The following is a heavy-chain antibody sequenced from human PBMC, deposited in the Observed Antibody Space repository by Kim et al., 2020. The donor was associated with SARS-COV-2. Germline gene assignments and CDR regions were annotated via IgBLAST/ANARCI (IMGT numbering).Heavy chain of an antibody. CDR2: INTGGSPT. Sequence: GGSLRLSCVASGFTLNTYWINWGRQAPGKGLVWVSRINTGGSPTHYADSVKGRFTMSIDNAENTVILQMHSLRAEDTAVYYCARWMFASGFDVCGQGTTVTIAS. V-gene: IGHV3-74*01. J-gene: IGHJ6*02. CDR1: GFTLNTYW. CDR3: ARWMFASGFDV. D-gene: IGHD3-10*02.